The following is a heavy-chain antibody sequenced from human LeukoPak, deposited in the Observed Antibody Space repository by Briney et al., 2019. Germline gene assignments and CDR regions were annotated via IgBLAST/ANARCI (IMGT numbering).Heavy chain of an antibody. CDR1: GFTFDSYA. V-gene: IGHV3-20*04. D-gene: IGHD5-12*01. CDR2: INWSGGTT. J-gene: IGHJ4*02. Sequence: GGSLRLSCAASGFTFDSYAVSWVRHAAGKGLEWVSGINWSGGTTTYADSVKGRFTISRDNAKNSLYLQVNSLRVEDTALYYCARHGDYDYYFDYWGQGTLVTVSS. CDR3: ARHGDYDYYFDY.